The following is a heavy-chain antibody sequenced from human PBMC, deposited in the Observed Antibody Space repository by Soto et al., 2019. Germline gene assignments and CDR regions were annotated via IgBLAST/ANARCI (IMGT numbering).Heavy chain of an antibody. CDR2: IYYSGST. CDR1: GVSLSRHC. V-gene: IGHV4-59*11. Sequence: LSHTCPFSGVSLSRHCWMLLRQPTGNGLEWIGYIYYSGSTNYNPSLKSRVTISVDTSKNQFSLKLSSVTAADTAVYYCARNLGRIAVAGTAVYGTDAWGQGTTV. D-gene: IGHD6-19*01. CDR3: ARNLGRIAVAGTAVYGTDA. J-gene: IGHJ6*02.